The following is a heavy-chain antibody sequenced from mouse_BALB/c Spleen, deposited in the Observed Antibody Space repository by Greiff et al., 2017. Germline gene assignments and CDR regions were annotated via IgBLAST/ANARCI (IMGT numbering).Heavy chain of an antibody. CDR1: GFAFSSYD. J-gene: IGHJ2*01. D-gene: IGHD2-3*01. CDR3: ARDGYLYYFDY. Sequence: EVQLVESGGGLVKPGGSLKLSCAASGFAFSSYDMSWVRQTPEKRLEWVAYISSGGGSTYYPDTVKGRFTISRDNATNTLYLQMSSLKSEDTAMYYCARDGYLYYFDYWGQGTTLTVSS. V-gene: IGHV5-12-1*01. CDR2: ISSGGGST.